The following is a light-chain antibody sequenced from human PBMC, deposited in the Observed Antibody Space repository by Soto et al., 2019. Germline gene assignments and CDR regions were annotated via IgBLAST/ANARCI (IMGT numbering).Light chain of an antibody. Sequence: EIVLTQSPGTLSLSPGERATLSCRASQSISKNYLAWYQQKPGQAPRLLISGASSRATGIPDRFSGSGSGTDFALSISRLEPEDFAVYFCQQYGISRTFGQGTKVEIK. CDR1: QSISKNY. V-gene: IGKV3-20*01. CDR2: GAS. CDR3: QQYGISRT. J-gene: IGKJ1*01.